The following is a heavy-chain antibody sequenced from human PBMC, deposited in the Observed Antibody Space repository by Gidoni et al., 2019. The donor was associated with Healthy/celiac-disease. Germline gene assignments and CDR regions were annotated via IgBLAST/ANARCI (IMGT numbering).Heavy chain of an antibody. V-gene: IGHV5-51*01. J-gene: IGHJ4*02. D-gene: IGHD5-12*01. Sequence: EVQLVQSGAAVKKPGEALKISCKGSGYSFTSYWVGWVCQMPGKGLEWMGSIDPGDSDTRYSPSFQGQVTISADKSISTAYLQWSSLKASDTAMYYCARPSGYDSAMVYWGQGTLVTVSS. CDR1: GYSFTSYW. CDR3: ARPSGYDSAMVY. CDR2: IDPGDSDT.